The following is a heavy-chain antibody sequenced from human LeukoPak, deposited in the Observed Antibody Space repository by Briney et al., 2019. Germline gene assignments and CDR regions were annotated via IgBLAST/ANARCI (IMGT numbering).Heavy chain of an antibody. CDR1: GGSISSSSYY. V-gene: IGHV4-39*07. D-gene: IGHD2-15*01. CDR2: IYYSGST. Sequence: PSETLSLTCTVSGGSISSSSYYWGWVRQPPGKGLEWIGSIYYSGSTYYNPSLKSRVTISVDTSKNQFSLKLSSVTAADTAVYYCARDRRYCSGGSCYASYYYYMDVWGKGTTVTVSS. J-gene: IGHJ6*03. CDR3: ARDRRYCSGGSCYASYYYYMDV.